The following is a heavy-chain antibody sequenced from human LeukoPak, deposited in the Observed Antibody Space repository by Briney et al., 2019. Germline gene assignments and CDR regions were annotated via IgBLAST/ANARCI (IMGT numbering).Heavy chain of an antibody. J-gene: IGHJ4*02. CDR3: VRAGSGFDY. D-gene: IGHD3-10*01. Sequence: PGGSPRLSCVGSGFTFSSYWMHWVRQAPGKGLEWVSRIDFETDTTTYAGSVRGRFTISRDNTRNTLFLQMDSLRVEDAAVYYCVRAGSGFDYWGQGTLVAVTS. CDR2: IDFETDTT. CDR1: GFTFSSYW. V-gene: IGHV3-74*03.